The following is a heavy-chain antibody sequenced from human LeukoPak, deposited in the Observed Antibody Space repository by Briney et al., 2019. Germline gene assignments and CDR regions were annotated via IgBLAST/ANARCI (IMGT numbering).Heavy chain of an antibody. D-gene: IGHD3-3*01. CDR3: ARGVARITIFGVVTPYYFDY. V-gene: IGHV1-18*01. CDR2: ISAYNGNT. Sequence: ASVKVSCKASGYTFTSYGISWVRQAPGQGLEWMGWISAYNGNTNYAQKLQGRVTMTTDTSTSTAYMELRSLRSDDTAVYYCARGVARITIFGVVTPYYFDYWGQGTLVTVSS. CDR1: GYTFTSYG. J-gene: IGHJ4*02.